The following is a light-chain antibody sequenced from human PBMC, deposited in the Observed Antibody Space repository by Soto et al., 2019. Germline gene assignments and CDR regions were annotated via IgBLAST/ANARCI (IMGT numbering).Light chain of an antibody. Sequence: DFQMTQSPSTLSASVGDSVSITCRASQSISSWLAWYQQKPGKAPKLLIYDASSLESGVPSRFSGSGSGTEFTLTISSLQPDDFATYYCQQYNSYTWTFGQGTKVDIK. CDR1: QSISSW. J-gene: IGKJ1*01. V-gene: IGKV1-5*01. CDR2: DAS. CDR3: QQYNSYTWT.